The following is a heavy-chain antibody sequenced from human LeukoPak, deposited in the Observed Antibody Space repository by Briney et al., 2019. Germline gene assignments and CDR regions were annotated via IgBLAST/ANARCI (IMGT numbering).Heavy chain of an antibody. CDR2: ISGSGGST. Sequence: GGSLRLSCAASGFTFSSYAMSWVRQAPGKGLEWVSAISGSGGSTYYADSVKGRFTISRDNSKNTLYLQMNSLRAEDTAVYYCARDQGYCSSTSCRYFDYWGQGTLVTVSS. J-gene: IGHJ4*02. CDR1: GFTFSSYA. D-gene: IGHD2-2*01. CDR3: ARDQGYCSSTSCRYFDY. V-gene: IGHV3-23*01.